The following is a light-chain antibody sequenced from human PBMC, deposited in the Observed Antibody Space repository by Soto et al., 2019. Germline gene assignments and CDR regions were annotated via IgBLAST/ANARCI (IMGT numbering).Light chain of an antibody. J-gene: IGKJ5*01. CDR2: GAS. CDR3: QQYNTWPPIT. Sequence: EVVMTQSPATLSVSPGESATLSCRASQTVSRNLSWYQQKPGQAPRLLIYGASSRATGIPDRFSGSGSWTEFTLTISSLQSEDFAVYYCQQYNTWPPITFGQGTRLEIK. V-gene: IGKV3D-15*01. CDR1: QTVSRN.